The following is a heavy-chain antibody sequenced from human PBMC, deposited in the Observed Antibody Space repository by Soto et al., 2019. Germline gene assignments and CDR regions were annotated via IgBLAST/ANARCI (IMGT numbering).Heavy chain of an antibody. D-gene: IGHD1-26*01. CDR2: IKQDGSVK. Sequence: GGSLRLSCAASGFTFSSYWMSWVRQAPGKGLEWVANIKQDGSVKYYVDSVKGRFTISRDNAKNSLYLQMNSLRAEDTAVYYCARDRLSGSYYWFDPWGQGTLVTVSS. CDR1: GFTFSSYW. CDR3: ARDRLSGSYYWFDP. J-gene: IGHJ5*02. V-gene: IGHV3-7*01.